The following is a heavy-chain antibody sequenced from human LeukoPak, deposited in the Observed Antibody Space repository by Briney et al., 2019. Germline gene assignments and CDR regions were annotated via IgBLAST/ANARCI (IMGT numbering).Heavy chain of an antibody. Sequence: SETLSLTCTVSGGSISSSSYYWGWIRQPPGKGLEWIGSIYYSGSTYYNPSLKSRVTISVDTSKNQFSLKLSSVTAADTAVYYCARAVVGASFDFWGQGTLVTVSS. CDR3: ARAVVGASFDF. J-gene: IGHJ4*02. CDR1: GGSISSSSYY. D-gene: IGHD1-26*01. CDR2: IYYSGST. V-gene: IGHV4-39*07.